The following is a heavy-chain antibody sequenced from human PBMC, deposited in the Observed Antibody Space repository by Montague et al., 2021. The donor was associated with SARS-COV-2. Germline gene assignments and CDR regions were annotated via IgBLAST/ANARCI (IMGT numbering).Heavy chain of an antibody. CDR3: ARTTTRMLYPENAFDI. V-gene: IGHV6-1*01. CDR2: TYYRSKWYH. CDR1: GDSVSSNTAT. D-gene: IGHD2-15*01. Sequence: CAISGDSVSSNTATWNWIRQSPSRGLEWLGRTYYRSKWYHDYAISLKSRMTINPDTSKNQFSLQLSSVAPEDTAVFYCARTTTRMLYPENAFDIWGQGTMVTVS. J-gene: IGHJ3*02.